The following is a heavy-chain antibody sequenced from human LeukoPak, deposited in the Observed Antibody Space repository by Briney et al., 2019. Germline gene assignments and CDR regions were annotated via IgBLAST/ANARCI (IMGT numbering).Heavy chain of an antibody. Sequence: GASVKVSCKASGYTFTDYYMHWVRQAPGQGLEWMGLINSNSGGTNYAQKFQGRVTMTRDTSISTAYMELSSLRSDDTAVYYCARVLVAAGGGVVDYWGQGTLVTVSS. CDR1: GYTFTDYY. CDR3: ARVLVAAGGGVVDY. CDR2: INSNSGGT. D-gene: IGHD5-12*01. J-gene: IGHJ4*02. V-gene: IGHV1-2*02.